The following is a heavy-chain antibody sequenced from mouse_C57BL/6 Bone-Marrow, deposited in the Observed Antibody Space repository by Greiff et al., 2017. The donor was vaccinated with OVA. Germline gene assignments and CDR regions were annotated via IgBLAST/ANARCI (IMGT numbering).Heavy chain of an antibody. Sequence: EVQGVESGGGLVQSGRSLRLSCATSGFTFSDFYMEWVRQAPGKGLEWIAASRNKANDYTTEYSASVKGRFIVSRDTSQSILYLQMNALRAEDTAIYYCARVYYYAMGYWGQGTSVTVSS. J-gene: IGHJ4*01. CDR1: GFTFSDFY. CDR3: ARVYYYAMGY. CDR2: SRNKANDYTT. V-gene: IGHV7-1*01.